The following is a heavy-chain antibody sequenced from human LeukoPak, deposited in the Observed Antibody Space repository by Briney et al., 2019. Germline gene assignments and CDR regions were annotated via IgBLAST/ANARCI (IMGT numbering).Heavy chain of an antibody. CDR3: AKGHRDFWSGYYTPGVDY. CDR2: IWYDGSNK. J-gene: IGHJ4*02. Sequence: PGRSLRLSCAASGFTFSSYGMHWVRQAPGMGLEWVAVIWYDGSNKYYADSVKGRFTISRDNSKNTLYLQMNSLRAEDTAVYYCAKGHRDFWSGYYTPGVDYWGQGTLVTVSS. V-gene: IGHV3-33*06. D-gene: IGHD3-3*01. CDR1: GFTFSSYG.